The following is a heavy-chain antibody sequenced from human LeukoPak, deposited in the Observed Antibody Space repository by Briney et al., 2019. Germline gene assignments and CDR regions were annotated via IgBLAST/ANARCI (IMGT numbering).Heavy chain of an antibody. CDR1: GFTFNDYY. V-gene: IGHV3-11*01. Sequence: GGSLRLSCAASGFTFNDYYMSWIRQAPGKGLEWLSYINIGGTNTHYADSVKGRFTISRDNAKNSLYLQMNSLRAEDTAVYYCARPGRPRSYPYYFDYWGQGTLVTVSS. J-gene: IGHJ4*02. D-gene: IGHD3-10*01. CDR3: ARPGRPRSYPYYFDY. CDR2: INIGGTNT.